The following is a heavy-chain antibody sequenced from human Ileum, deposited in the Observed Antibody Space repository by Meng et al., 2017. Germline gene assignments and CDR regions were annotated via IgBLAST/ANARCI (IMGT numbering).Heavy chain of an antibody. Sequence: SRHVIVVPSQPLSAWWAVSAASVSSNMAALNWISQSPLRGLEWLGRTYYRSKWYSEYAVSVKSRISITPDTSKNQFSLQINSVTPEDTAVYYCASGSGSFDYWGPGTLVTVSS. V-gene: IGHV6-1*01. CDR3: ASGSGSFDY. CDR1: AASVSSNMAA. CDR2: TYYRSKWYS. J-gene: IGHJ4*02. D-gene: IGHD3-3*01.